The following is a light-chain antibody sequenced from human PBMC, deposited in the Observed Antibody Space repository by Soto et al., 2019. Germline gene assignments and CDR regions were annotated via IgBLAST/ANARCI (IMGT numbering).Light chain of an antibody. Sequence: EIVFTQSPGTLSFSRGERATLSCRASQSVSSSYLAWYQQKPGQAPRLLIYGASSRATGIPDRFSGSGSGTDFTLTISRLEPEDFAVYYCQQYGSSHWTLGQGTKVDIK. CDR1: QSVSSSY. V-gene: IGKV3-20*01. CDR2: GAS. J-gene: IGKJ1*01. CDR3: QQYGSSHWT.